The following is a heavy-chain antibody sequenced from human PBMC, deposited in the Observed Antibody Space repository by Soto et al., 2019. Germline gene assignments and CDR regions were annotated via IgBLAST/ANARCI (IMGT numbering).Heavy chain of an antibody. Sequence: QEIEWMGWISAYNGNTNYAQKLQGRVTMTTDTSTSTAYMELRSLRSDDMAVYYCAIYSPIYGMVNIPSGLDVRCQGTAVPVSS. V-gene: IGHV1-18*03. CDR3: AIYSPIYGMVNIPSGLDV. CDR2: ISAYNGNT. D-gene: IGHD3-3*01. J-gene: IGHJ6*02.